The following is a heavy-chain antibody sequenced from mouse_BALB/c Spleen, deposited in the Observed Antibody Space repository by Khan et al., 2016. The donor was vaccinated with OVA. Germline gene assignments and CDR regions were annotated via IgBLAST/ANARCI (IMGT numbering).Heavy chain of an antibody. Sequence: VQLQESGAELVRPGVSVKISCKGSGYTFTDFTMHWVKQSHAKSLEWIGVISTYYGDVTYNQKFKGKATMTVDKSSSTAYMELARLTSEDSAIYYWTRGVGNRFAYWGQGTLVTVSA. V-gene: IGHV1S137*01. J-gene: IGHJ3*01. CDR2: ISTYYGDV. D-gene: IGHD1-1*02. CDR1: GYTFTDFT. CDR3: TRGVGNRFAY.